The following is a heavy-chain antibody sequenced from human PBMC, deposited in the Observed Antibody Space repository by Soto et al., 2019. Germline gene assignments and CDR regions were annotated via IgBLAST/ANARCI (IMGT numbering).Heavy chain of an antibody. CDR3: ARGEQLVHFDS. CDR1: GYSISGDY. V-gene: IGHV1-2*04. D-gene: IGHD6-6*01. CDR2: INPNGGGT. Sequence: ASLKGYCKTAGYSISGDYVDWGRQAPGQGLEWMGRINPNGGGTNYAQKFEGWVTMTTDTSISTAYMELSRLNFDDTAVYYCARGEQLVHFDSWGQGTLVTGSS. J-gene: IGHJ4*01.